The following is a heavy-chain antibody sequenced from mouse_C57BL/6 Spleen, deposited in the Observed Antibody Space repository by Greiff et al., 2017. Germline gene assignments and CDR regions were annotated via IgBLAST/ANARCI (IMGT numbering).Heavy chain of an antibody. CDR1: GYTFTSYG. CDR2: IYPRSGNT. Sequence: QVQLKESGAELARPGASVKLSCKASGYTFTSYGISWVKQRTGQGLEWIGEIYPRSGNTSYNEKFKGKATLTADKSSSTAYMELRSLTSEDSAVYFCARGVLAYWGQGTLVTVSA. CDR3: ARGVLAY. V-gene: IGHV1-81*01. J-gene: IGHJ3*01.